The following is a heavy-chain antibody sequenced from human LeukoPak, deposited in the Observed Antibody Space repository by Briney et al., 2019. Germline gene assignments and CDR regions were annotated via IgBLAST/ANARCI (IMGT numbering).Heavy chain of an antibody. J-gene: IGHJ4*02. V-gene: IGHV3-30*02. CDR1: GFTFSSYG. D-gene: IGHD3-9*01. CDR3: AKGISDILTGYPVGY. Sequence: GGSLRLSCAASGFTFSSYGMHWVRQAPGKGLEWVAFMRYDGSNKYYADSVKGRFAISRDNSKNTLYLQMNSLRAEDTAVYYCAKGISDILTGYPVGYWGQGTLVTVSS. CDR2: MRYDGSNK.